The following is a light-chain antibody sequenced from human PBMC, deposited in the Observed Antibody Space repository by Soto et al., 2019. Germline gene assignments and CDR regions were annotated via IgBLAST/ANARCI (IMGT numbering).Light chain of an antibody. CDR3: QQYGSSPPTWT. CDR2: GAS. Sequence: EIGLPQSPGTLSLSPGERATLSCRASQSVSSSYLAWYQQKPGQAPRLLIYGASSRATGIPDRFSGSGSGTDFTLTISRLEPEDFAVYYCQQYGSSPPTWTFGQGTKVDIK. V-gene: IGKV3-20*01. J-gene: IGKJ1*01. CDR1: QSVSSSY.